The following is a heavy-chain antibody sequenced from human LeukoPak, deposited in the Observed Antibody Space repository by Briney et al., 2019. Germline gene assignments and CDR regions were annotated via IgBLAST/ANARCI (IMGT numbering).Heavy chain of an antibody. CDR3: ASTLLWFGELNWFDP. CDR1: GGSISSYY. Sequence: SETLSLTCTVSGGSISSYYWSWIRQPPGKGLEWIGYIYYSGSTNYNPSLKSRVTISVDTSKNQFSLKLSSVTAADTAVYYCASTLLWFGELNWFDPWGQGTLVTVSS. V-gene: IGHV4-59*01. D-gene: IGHD3-10*01. J-gene: IGHJ5*02. CDR2: IYYSGST.